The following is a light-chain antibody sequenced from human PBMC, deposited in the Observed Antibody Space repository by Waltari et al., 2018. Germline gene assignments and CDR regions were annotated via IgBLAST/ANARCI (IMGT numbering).Light chain of an antibody. V-gene: IGKV1-39*01. Sequence: DIQMTQSTSSLSASVGDSVTITCRASQSISNYLNWYQQKPGKAPKLLIYAASSLQSGVPSRFSGSGSGTDFTLTISTLQPEDFATYYCQQSYSQWTFGQGTKLEIK. CDR1: QSISNY. J-gene: IGKJ1*01. CDR3: QQSYSQWT. CDR2: AAS.